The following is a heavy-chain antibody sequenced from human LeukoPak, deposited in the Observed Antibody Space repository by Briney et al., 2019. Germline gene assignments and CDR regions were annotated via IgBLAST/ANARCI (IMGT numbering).Heavy chain of an antibody. J-gene: IGHJ4*02. CDR3: ARLLMGAMGLFDY. CDR2: IYYTGST. D-gene: IGHD2-2*01. CDR1: GGSISSDSNY. V-gene: IGHV4-39*01. Sequence: SETLSLTCTVSGGSISSDSNYWGWIRQPPGKGLEWIGSIYYTGSTYYNPSLKSRITISVDTSKNQLSLKLSSVTAADTAVYYCARLLMGAMGLFDYWGQGTLVTVSS.